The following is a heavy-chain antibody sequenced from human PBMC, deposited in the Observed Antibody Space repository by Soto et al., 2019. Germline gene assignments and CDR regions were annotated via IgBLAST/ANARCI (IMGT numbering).Heavy chain of an antibody. J-gene: IGHJ4*02. CDR3: AKGEGYYYDSSGYFFDY. D-gene: IGHD3-22*01. V-gene: IGHV3-30*18. CDR1: GFTFSSYG. Sequence: PGGSLRLSCAASGFTFSSYGMHWVRQAPGKGLEWVAVISYDGSNKYYADSVKGRFTISRDNSKNTLYLQMNSLRAEDTAVYYCAKGEGYYYDSSGYFFDYWGQGTLVTVSS. CDR2: ISYDGSNK.